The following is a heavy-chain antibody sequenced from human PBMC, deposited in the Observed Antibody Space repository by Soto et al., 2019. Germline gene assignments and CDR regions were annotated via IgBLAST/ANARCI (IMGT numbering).Heavy chain of an antibody. CDR3: ARVSAAGTRYFQH. V-gene: IGHV3-64*01. Sequence: AGGSLRLSCAASGFTFSSYAMHWVRQAPGKGLEYVSAISSNGGSTYYANSVKGRFTISRDNSKNTLYLQMGSLRAEDMAVYYCARVSAAGTRYFQHWGQGTLVTVS. CDR1: GFTFSSYA. CDR2: ISSNGGST. J-gene: IGHJ1*01. D-gene: IGHD6-13*01.